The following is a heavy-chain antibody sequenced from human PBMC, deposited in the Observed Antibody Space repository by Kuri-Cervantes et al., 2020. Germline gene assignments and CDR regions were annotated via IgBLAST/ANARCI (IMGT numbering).Heavy chain of an antibody. D-gene: IGHD1-1*01. CDR2: IYTSGST. J-gene: IGHJ6*02. CDR1: GGPISSYY. V-gene: IGHV4-4*07. CDR3: ADYNLYYYGMDV. Sequence: GSLRLSCTVSGGPISSYYWSWIQQPAGKGLEWIGRIYTSGSTNYNPSLKSRVTMSVDTSKNQFSLKLSSVTAADTAVYYCADYNLYYYGMDVWGQGTTVTVSS.